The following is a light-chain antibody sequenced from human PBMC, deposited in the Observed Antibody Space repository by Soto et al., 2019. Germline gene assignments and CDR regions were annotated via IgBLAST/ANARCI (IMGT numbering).Light chain of an antibody. CDR2: DAS. Sequence: DIQMTQSPSSLSASVGDRVTITCQASQDISNYLNWYQQKPGKAPKLLIYDASNLETGVPSRLSGSGSGTEFTFTISSLQPEDIATYYCQQYDNLFTFGPGTKVDIK. CDR3: QQYDNLFT. V-gene: IGKV1-33*01. J-gene: IGKJ3*01. CDR1: QDISNY.